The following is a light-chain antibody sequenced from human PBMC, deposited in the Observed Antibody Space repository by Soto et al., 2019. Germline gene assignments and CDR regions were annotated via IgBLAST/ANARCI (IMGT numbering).Light chain of an antibody. CDR2: DVS. CDR3: SSYTSSSTLV. CDR1: SSDVGGYNY. V-gene: IGLV2-14*03. Sequence: QSALPQPASVSGSPGQSITISCTGTSSDVGGYNYVSWYQQHPGKAPKLIIYDVSNRPSGVSNRFSGSKSGNAASLTISGLQAEDEADYYCSSYTSSSTLVFGGGTKLTVL. J-gene: IGLJ2*01.